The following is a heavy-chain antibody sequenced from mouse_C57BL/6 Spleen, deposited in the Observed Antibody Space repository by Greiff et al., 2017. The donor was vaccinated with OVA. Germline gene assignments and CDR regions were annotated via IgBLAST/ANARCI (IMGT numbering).Heavy chain of an antibody. CDR1: GYSFTGYF. D-gene: IGHD2-4*01. V-gene: IGHV1-20*01. CDR3: ARTGYDYDGRGFDY. CDR2: INPYNGDT. J-gene: IGHJ2*01. Sequence: VQLKQSGPELVKPGDSVKISCKASGYSFTGYFMNWVMQSHGKSLEWIGRINPYNGDTFYNQKFKGKATLTVDKSSSPAHMELRSLTSEDSAVYYGARTGYDYDGRGFDYWGQGTTLTVSS.